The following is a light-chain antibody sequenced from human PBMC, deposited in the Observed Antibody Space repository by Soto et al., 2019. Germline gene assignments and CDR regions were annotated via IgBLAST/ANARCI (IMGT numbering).Light chain of an antibody. Sequence: DIQMTQSPSSLSASVGDRVTITCRASQSITNYLNWYQQKPGKAPNLLIYAASSLQSGVPSRFSGSGSGTDFTLTISSLQPEEFATYYCQQSYITPWTFGQGTKVGIK. CDR2: AAS. J-gene: IGKJ1*01. V-gene: IGKV1-39*01. CDR1: QSITNY. CDR3: QQSYITPWT.